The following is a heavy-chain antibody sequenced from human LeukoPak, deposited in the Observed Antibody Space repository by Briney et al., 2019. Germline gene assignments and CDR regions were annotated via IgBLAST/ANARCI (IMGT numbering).Heavy chain of an antibody. Sequence: GGSLRLSCAASGFTFSSFGMSWVRQSPETGLEWVSVSGGSGGAKHCAESVKGRFTISRDNSKNTLYLEMSRLRADDTAVYYCAKGKDFNGYYVDSWGQGTLVTVSS. CDR1: GFTFSSFG. J-gene: IGHJ4*02. D-gene: IGHD3-3*01. CDR3: AKGKDFNGYYVDS. CDR2: SGGSGGAK. V-gene: IGHV3-23*01.